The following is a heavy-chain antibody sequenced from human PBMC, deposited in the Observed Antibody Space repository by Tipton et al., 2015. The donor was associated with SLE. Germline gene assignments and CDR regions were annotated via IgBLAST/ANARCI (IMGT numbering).Heavy chain of an antibody. CDR3: AREHSSGWYYFDY. CDR1: GYSISSGYY. V-gene: IGHV4-38-2*01. J-gene: IGHJ4*02. D-gene: IGHD6-19*01. CDR2: IDHSGST. Sequence: TLSLTCAVSGYSISSGYYWGWIRQPPGKGLEWIGSIDHSGSTDYNPSLKSRVTISVDTSKNQFSLRLSSVTAADTAVYYCAREHSSGWYYFDYWGQGTLVPVSS.